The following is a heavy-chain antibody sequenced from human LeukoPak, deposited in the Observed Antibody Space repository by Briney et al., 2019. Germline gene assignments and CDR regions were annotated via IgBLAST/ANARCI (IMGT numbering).Heavy chain of an antibody. D-gene: IGHD2-15*01. J-gene: IGHJ4*02. CDR1: GGTFSSYA. V-gene: IGHV1-69*05. Sequence: SVKVSCKASGGTFSSYAISWVRQAPGQGLEWMGGIIPIFGTANYAQKFRGRVTITTDESTSTAYMELSSLRSEDTAVYYCARDPGYCSGGSCSRGDYWGQGTLVTVSS. CDR2: IIPIFGTA. CDR3: ARDPGYCSGGSCSRGDY.